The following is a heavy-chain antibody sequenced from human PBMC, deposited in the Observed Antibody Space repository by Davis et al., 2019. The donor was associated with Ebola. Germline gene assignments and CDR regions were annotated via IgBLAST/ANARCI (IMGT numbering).Heavy chain of an antibody. D-gene: IGHD3-10*01. Sequence: GESLKISCTTSGFTFGDYAMTWVRQAPGKGLEWVANIKQDGSEKYYVDSVKGRFTISRDNAKNSLYLQMNSLRAEDTAVYYCARDFGIGELFFENWFDPWGQGTLVTVSS. V-gene: IGHV3-7*01. J-gene: IGHJ5*02. CDR1: GFTFGDYA. CDR2: IKQDGSEK. CDR3: ARDFGIGELFFENWFDP.